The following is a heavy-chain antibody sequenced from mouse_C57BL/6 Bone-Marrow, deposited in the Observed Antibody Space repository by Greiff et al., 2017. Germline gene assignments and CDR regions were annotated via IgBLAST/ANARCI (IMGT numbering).Heavy chain of an antibody. V-gene: IGHV1-15*01. J-gene: IGHJ3*01. CDR1: GYTFTDYE. CDR2: IDPETGGT. CDR3: TRLEGLSRAWFAY. Sequence: VQLQQSGAELVRPGASVTLSCKASGYTFTDYEMHWVKQTPVHGLEWIGAIDPETGGTAYNQKFKGKAILTADKSSSTAYMELRSLTSEDSAVYYCTRLEGLSRAWFAYWGQGTLVTVSA. D-gene: IGHD6-2*01.